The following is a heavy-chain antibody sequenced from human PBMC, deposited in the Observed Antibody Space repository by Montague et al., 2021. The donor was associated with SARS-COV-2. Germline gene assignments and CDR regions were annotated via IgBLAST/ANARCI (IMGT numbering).Heavy chain of an antibody. CDR3: ASPGGCCTGGSCYYDY. CDR2: IYYRGST. CDR1: GGSISTYY. J-gene: IGHJ4*02. Sequence: SETLSLTCSVSGGSISTYYWSWIRQPPGKGLEWMGYIYYRGSTNYYPSLKSRVTIAIDTSKSQFSLELSSVAAADMAVYYCASPGGCCTGGSCYYDYWGQGTLVTVSS. V-gene: IGHV4-59*01. D-gene: IGHD2-15*01.